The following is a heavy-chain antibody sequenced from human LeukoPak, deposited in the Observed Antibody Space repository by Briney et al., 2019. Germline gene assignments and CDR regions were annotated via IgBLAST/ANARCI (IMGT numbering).Heavy chain of an antibody. V-gene: IGHV3-74*01. J-gene: IGHJ4*02. CDR2: ISTDGSST. D-gene: IGHD6-19*01. Sequence: PGGSLRLSCAASGFTFSSYWMHWVRQAPGKGLVWVSRISTDGSSTNYADSVKGRFTISRDNAKNTLYLQMNSLRAEDTAVYYCARDVQAGPGYWGQGTLVTVSS. CDR3: ARDVQAGPGY. CDR1: GFTFSSYW.